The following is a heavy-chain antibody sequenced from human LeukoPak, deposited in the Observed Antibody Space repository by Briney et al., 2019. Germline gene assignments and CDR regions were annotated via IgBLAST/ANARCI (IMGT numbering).Heavy chain of an antibody. CDR2: ISSSGSTI. V-gene: IGHV3-11*01. CDR3: ARDPSWANFDY. CDR1: GFTFSDYY. J-gene: IGHJ4*02. Sequence: GGSLRLSCAASGFTFSDYYMSWIRQAPGKGLEWVSYISSSGSTIYYADSVKGRFTTSRDNAKNSLYLQMNSLRAEDAAVYYCARDPSWANFDYWGQGTLVTVSS. D-gene: IGHD7-27*01.